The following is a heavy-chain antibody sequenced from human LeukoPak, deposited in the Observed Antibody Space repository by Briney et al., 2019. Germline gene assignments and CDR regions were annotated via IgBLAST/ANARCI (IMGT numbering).Heavy chain of an antibody. CDR3: ARRTRGSWVDY. CDR1: GFTFSTYG. Sequence: GPLRLSCAASGFTFSTYGMHWVRQAPGKGLEWVAVISYDGSNKYYADSVKGRFTISRDNSKNTLSLQMNSLRAEDTAVYYCARRTRGSWVDYWGQGTLVTVSS. J-gene: IGHJ4*02. V-gene: IGHV3-30*03. D-gene: IGHD1-26*01. CDR2: ISYDGSNK.